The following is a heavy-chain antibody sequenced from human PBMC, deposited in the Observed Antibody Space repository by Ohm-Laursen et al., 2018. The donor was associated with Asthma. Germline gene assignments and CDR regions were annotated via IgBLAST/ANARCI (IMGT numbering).Heavy chain of an antibody. CDR2: IYYSGST. Sequence: SETLSLTCTVSGGSISSSSYYWGWIRQPPGKGLEWIGSIYYSGSTYYNPSLKSRVTISVDTSKNQFSLKLSSVTAADTAVYYCAREMTTVTMDNWFDPWGQGTLVTVSS. J-gene: IGHJ5*02. D-gene: IGHD4-17*01. CDR3: AREMTTVTMDNWFDP. V-gene: IGHV4-39*07. CDR1: GGSISSSSYY.